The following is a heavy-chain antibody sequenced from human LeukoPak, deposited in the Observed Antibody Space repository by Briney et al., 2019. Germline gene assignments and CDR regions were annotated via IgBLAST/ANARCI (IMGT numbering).Heavy chain of an antibody. V-gene: IGHV3-23*01. J-gene: IGHJ3*02. CDR3: VKALGYCSGGSCLAFDI. CDR2: ISSNGGST. Sequence: GGSLRLSCAASGFTFSSYAMSWVRQAPGKGLEWVSAISSNGGSTYYADSVKGRFTISRDNSKNTLYLQMSSLRAEDTAVYYCVKALGYCSGGSCLAFDIWGQGTMVTVSS. D-gene: IGHD2-15*01. CDR1: GFTFSSYA.